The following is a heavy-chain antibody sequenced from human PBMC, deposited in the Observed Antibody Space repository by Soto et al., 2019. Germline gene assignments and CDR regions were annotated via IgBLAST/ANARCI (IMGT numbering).Heavy chain of an antibody. CDR2: IKQDGSEE. D-gene: IGHD3-10*01. CDR3: AIIASSGRGWDV. V-gene: IGHV3-7*01. CDR1: GFTFSSYW. Sequence: EVQLVESGGGLVQPGGSLRLSCVDSGFTFSSYWMSWVRQAPVKGLEWVGNIKQDGSEENYVDSVKGRFTISRDNAKNSTYLQINSLRAADAAVYYCAIIASSGRGWDVWGQGTTVVVSS. J-gene: IGHJ6*02.